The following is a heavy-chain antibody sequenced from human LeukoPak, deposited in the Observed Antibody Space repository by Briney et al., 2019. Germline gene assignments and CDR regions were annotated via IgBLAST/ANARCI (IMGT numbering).Heavy chain of an antibody. J-gene: IGHJ4*02. CDR3: AAEGIMSYCSGGSCEGVFSDY. D-gene: IGHD2-15*01. V-gene: IGHV1-58*01. CDR2: IVVGSGNT. CDR1: GFTFTSSA. Sequence: SVKVSCKASGFTFTSSAVQWVRQARGQRLEWIGWIVVGSGNTNYAQKFQERVTITRDMSTSTAYMELSSLRSEDTAVYHCAAEGIMSYCSGGSCEGVFSDYWGQGTLVTVSS.